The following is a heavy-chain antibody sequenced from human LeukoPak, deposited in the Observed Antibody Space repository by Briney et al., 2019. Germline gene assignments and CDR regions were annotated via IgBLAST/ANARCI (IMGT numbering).Heavy chain of an antibody. CDR2: INPNSGGT. Sequence: GASVKVSCKASGYTFTDYYMHWVRQAPGQGLEWMGWINPNSGGTNYAQKFQGRVTMTTDTSISTAYMEVSRLRSDDTAVYYCARYYEGWGYCSGGSCYRAYYGMDVWGQGTTVTVSS. D-gene: IGHD2-15*01. V-gene: IGHV1-2*02. CDR3: ARYYEGWGYCSGGSCYRAYYGMDV. J-gene: IGHJ6*02. CDR1: GYTFTDYY.